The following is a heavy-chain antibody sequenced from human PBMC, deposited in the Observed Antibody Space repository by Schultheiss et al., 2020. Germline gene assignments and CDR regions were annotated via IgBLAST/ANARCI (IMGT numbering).Heavy chain of an antibody. V-gene: IGHV4-61*02. Sequence: SETLSLTCTVSGGSISSGNYYWSWIRQPAGKGLEWIGRIYTSGSTNYNPSLKSRVSISGDTSKNQFSLNLSSVTAADTAVYYCARNWRGYSYGYPNDAFDIWGQGTMVIVSS. CDR3: ARNWRGYSYGYPNDAFDI. D-gene: IGHD5-18*01. CDR1: GGSISSGNYY. CDR2: IYTSGST. J-gene: IGHJ3*02.